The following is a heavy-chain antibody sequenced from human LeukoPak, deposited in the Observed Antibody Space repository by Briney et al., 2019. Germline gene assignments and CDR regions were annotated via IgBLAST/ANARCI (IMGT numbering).Heavy chain of an antibody. Sequence: PGGSLRLSCAASGFTFSSYGMHWVREAPGEGLEWVAFIRYDASNKYYADSVKGRFTISRDNSKNTLYLQMNSLRAEDTAVYYCAKERRYYYDSSGLNYWGQGTLVTVSS. D-gene: IGHD3-22*01. J-gene: IGHJ4*02. CDR3: AKERRYYYDSSGLNY. CDR1: GFTFSSYG. V-gene: IGHV3-30*02. CDR2: IRYDASNK.